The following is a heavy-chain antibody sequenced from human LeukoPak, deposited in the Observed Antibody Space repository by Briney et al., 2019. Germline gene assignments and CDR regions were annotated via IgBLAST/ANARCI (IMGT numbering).Heavy chain of an antibody. CDR1: GFTFSGSA. CDR3: TRPGIYSYGYGV. Sequence: GGSLRLSCAASGFTFSGSAMHWVRQASGKGLEWVGRIRSKANSYATAYAASVKGSFTISRDDSKNTAYLQMNSLKTEDTAVYYCTRPGIYSYGYGVWGQGTLVTVSS. V-gene: IGHV3-73*01. J-gene: IGHJ4*02. CDR2: IRSKANSYAT. D-gene: IGHD5-18*01.